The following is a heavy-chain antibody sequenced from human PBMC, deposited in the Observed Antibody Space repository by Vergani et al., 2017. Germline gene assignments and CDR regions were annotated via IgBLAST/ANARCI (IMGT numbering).Heavy chain of an antibody. D-gene: IGHD3-22*01. Sequence: QLQLQESGPGLVKPSETLSLSCRVSGDSISRSHYYWGFIRQPPGKGVEWIGSISSSGSPHSNPTLKSRLAFPVDTSKNLFSLRLKSVTATDTAIYYCARAGPYDSGGYYYRFDSWGQGTLVTVSS. J-gene: IGHJ4*02. CDR3: ARAGPYDSGGYYYRFDS. CDR2: ISSSGSP. CDR1: GDSISRSHYY. V-gene: IGHV4-39*02.